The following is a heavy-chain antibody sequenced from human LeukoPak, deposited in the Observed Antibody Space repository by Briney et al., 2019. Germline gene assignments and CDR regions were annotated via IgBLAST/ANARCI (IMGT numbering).Heavy chain of an antibody. J-gene: IGHJ6*02. D-gene: IGHD3-10*01. V-gene: IGHV3-23*01. CDR2: ISHNGDIT. Sequence: GGSLRLSCAASGFTFSNYAMSWVRQAPGKGLEWVSVISHNGDITRYADSVKGRFTISRDNSKNTLYLQMNSLRAEDTAVYYCARDPPGPYGSGSYYISESGMDVWGQGTTVTVSS. CDR1: GFTFSNYA. CDR3: ARDPPGPYGSGSYYISESGMDV.